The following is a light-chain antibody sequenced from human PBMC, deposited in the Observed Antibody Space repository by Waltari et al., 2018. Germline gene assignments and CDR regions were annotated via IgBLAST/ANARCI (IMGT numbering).Light chain of an antibody. CDR2: AAS. CDR1: QGITSH. Sequence: GDRVTITCRASQGITSHLAWYQQKSGRAPNFLIYAASTLRRVVPSRFSGSGSGTVFTLTINDLQPEDFATYYCQQLNSYLYSFGQGTEVVMK. J-gene: IGKJ2*01. CDR3: QQLNSYLYS. V-gene: IGKV1-9*01.